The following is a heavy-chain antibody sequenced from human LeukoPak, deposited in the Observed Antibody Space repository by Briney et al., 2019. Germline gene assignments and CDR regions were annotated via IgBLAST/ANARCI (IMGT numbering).Heavy chain of an antibody. CDR2: ISSSSSTI. CDR3: ARDPVEMATINFDY. V-gene: IGHV3-11*04. Sequence: PGGSLRLSCAASGFTFSDYYMSWIRQAPGKGLEWVSYISSSSSTIYYADSVKGRFTISRDNAKNSLYLQMNSPRAEDTAVYYCARDPVEMATINFDYWGQGTLVTVSS. J-gene: IGHJ4*02. D-gene: IGHD5-12*01. CDR1: GFTFSDYY.